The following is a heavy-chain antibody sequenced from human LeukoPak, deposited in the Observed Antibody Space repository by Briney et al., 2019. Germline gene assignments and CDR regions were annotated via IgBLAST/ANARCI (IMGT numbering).Heavy chain of an antibody. Sequence: SETLSLTCTVSGGSISSYYWSWIRQPPGKGLEWIGYIYYSGSTNYNPSLKSRVTISVDTSKNQFSLKLSSVTAADTAVHYCASYSGSLYYFDYWGQGTLVTVS. J-gene: IGHJ4*02. CDR2: IYYSGST. V-gene: IGHV4-59*01. CDR3: ASYSGSLYYFDY. CDR1: GGSISSYY. D-gene: IGHD1-26*01.